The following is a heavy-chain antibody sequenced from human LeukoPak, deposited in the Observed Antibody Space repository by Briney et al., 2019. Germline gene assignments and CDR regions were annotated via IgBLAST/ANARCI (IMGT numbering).Heavy chain of an antibody. D-gene: IGHD3-3*01. V-gene: IGHV1-2*02. CDR1: GYTFTGYY. Sequence: ASVKVSCKASGYTFTGYYMRWVRQAPGQGLEWMGWINSNSGGTNYAQKFQGRVTMTRDTSISTAYMELSRLRSDDTAVYYCARGRRADFGVVIMFVYWGQGTLVTVSS. CDR2: INSNSGGT. CDR3: ARGRRADFGVVIMFVY. J-gene: IGHJ4*02.